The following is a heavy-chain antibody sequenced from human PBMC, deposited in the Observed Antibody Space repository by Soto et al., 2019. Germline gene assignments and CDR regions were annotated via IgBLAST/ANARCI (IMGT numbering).Heavy chain of an antibody. CDR3: EREKDLLPWFGKAPGGGMDV. Sequence: QVQLVQSGAEVKKPGASVKVSCKASGYTFTGYYMHWVRQAPGQGLEWMGWINPNSGGTNYAQKFQGRVTKTRDTAISTAYKELSRLRTDVRAVNYCEREKDLLPWFGKAPGGGMDVWGQGTTVTVSS. CDR1: GYTFTGYY. D-gene: IGHD3-10*01. CDR2: INPNSGGT. V-gene: IGHV1-2*02. J-gene: IGHJ6*02.